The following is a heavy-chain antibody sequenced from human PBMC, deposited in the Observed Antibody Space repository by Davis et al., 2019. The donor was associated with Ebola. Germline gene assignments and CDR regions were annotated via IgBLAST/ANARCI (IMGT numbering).Heavy chain of an antibody. V-gene: IGHV3-7*03. J-gene: IGHJ2*01. CDR2: MKPDGSDK. Sequence: GESLKFSCAASRFTLSTYWMHWVRQAPGKGLEWVANMKPDGSDKNYVDSVKGRFTISRDNAENSLYLQMNSLRVEDTAVYYCARGDSRWSNWYFDLWGRGTLVTVSS. D-gene: IGHD2-15*01. CDR3: ARGDSRWSNWYFDL. CDR1: RFTLSTYW.